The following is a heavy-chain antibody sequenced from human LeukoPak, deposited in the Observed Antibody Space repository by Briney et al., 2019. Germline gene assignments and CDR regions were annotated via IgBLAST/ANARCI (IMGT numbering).Heavy chain of an antibody. Sequence: GASVNVSCTPAEYTFTTYDTNWERQATGQGLEGMGWMNPNSGNTGYAQKFQGRVTMTRNTSISTAYMELSSLRSEDTAVYDCARGQGRSTAMAPHWGQGTLVTVSS. CDR1: EYTFTTYD. J-gene: IGHJ4*02. V-gene: IGHV1-8*01. CDR2: MNPNSGNT. D-gene: IGHD5-18*01. CDR3: ARGQGRSTAMAPH.